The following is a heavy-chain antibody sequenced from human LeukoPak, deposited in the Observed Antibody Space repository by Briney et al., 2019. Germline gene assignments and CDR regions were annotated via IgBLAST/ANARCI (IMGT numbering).Heavy chain of an antibody. J-gene: IGHJ4*02. V-gene: IGHV1-2*02. CDR1: GYTFTSYD. CDR2: MNPNSGGT. Sequence: ASVKVSCKASGYTFTSYDINWVRQATGQGLEWMGWMNPNSGGTNYAQKFQGRVTMTRDTSISTAYMELSRLRSDDTAVYYCARAGGGITIFGVVIPGTYYFAYWGQGTLVTVSS. CDR3: ARAGGGITIFGVVIPGTYYFAY. D-gene: IGHD3-3*01.